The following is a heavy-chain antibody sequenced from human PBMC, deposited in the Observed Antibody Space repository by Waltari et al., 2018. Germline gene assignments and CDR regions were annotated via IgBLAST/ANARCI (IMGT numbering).Heavy chain of an antibody. Sequence: QVQLQESGPGLVKPSETLSLTFAVSGSSISSCYYWGWIRQPPGKGLEWIGSIYQSGSNYYNPSLKSRVTISVDTSNNQFSRRLSSVTAADTAVYYCARQHYGDLRTGVADWGQGTLVTVSA. J-gene: IGHJ4*02. CDR3: ARQHYGDLRTGVAD. CDR1: GSSISSCYY. V-gene: IGHV4-38-2*01. CDR2: IYQSGSN. D-gene: IGHD4-17*01.